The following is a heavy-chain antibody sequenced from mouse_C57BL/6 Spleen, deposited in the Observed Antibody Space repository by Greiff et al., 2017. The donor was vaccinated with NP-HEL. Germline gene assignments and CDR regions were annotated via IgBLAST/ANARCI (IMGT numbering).Heavy chain of an antibody. CDR1: GYTFTSYW. CDR3: ARHGSSYGYFDY. CDR2: INPSNGGT. Sequence: QVQLQQPGTELVKPGASVKLSCKASGYTFTSYWMHWVKQRPGQGLEWIGNINPSNGGTNYNEKFKSKATLTVDKSSSTAYMQLSSLTSEDSAVDYCARHGSSYGYFDYWGQGTTLTVSS. J-gene: IGHJ2*01. V-gene: IGHV1-53*01. D-gene: IGHD1-1*01.